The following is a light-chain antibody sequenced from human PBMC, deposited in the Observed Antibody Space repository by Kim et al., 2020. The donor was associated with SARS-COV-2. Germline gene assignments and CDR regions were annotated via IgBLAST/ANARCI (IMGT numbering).Light chain of an antibody. CDR1: KLGDKY. V-gene: IGLV3-1*01. CDR3: QAWDSSTYYV. CDR2: QDS. J-gene: IGLJ1*01. Sequence: SPGQTASITCSGDKLGDKYACWYQPKPGQSPVLVIYQDSKRPSGIPERFSGSNSGNTATLTISGTQALDEADYYCQAWDSSTYYVFGTGTKVTVL.